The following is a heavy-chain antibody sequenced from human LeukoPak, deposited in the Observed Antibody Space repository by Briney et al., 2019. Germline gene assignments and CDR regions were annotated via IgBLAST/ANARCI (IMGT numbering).Heavy chain of an antibody. Sequence: SQTLSLTCTVSGDSISSGDYYWSWIRQPAGKGLEWIGRISSSGSTNYNPSLKSRVTISVDASKNQFSLKLSSVTAADTAVYFCARGPYSYDSSGAFDIWGQGTMVTVSS. CDR3: ARGPYSYDSSGAFDI. J-gene: IGHJ3*02. V-gene: IGHV4-61*02. CDR2: ISSSGST. D-gene: IGHD3-22*01. CDR1: GDSISSGDYY.